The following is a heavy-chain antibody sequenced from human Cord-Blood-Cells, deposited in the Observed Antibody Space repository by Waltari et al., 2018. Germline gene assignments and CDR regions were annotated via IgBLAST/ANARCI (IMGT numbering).Heavy chain of an antibody. CDR2: FGPEDGET. V-gene: IGHV1-24*01. D-gene: IGHD3-10*01. J-gene: IGHJ1*01. Sequence: HVQLLQSGPEVKKPGASVKVSCKVSGDPLTALSMHWLRQAPGKRLEWMAGFGPEDGETIYAQKFQGRVTMTEDTSTDTAYMELSSLRSEDTAVYYCATRGFRVRGVIITRYFQHWGQGTLVTVSS. CDR3: ATRGFRVRGVIITRYFQH. CDR1: GDPLTALS.